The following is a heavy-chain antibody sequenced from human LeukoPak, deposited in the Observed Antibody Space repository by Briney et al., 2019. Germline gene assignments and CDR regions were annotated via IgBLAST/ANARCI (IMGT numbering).Heavy chain of an antibody. CDR2: IIPIFGTA. V-gene: IGHV1-69*13. CDR3: ARDQIAAAGQENYFYYYGMDV. J-gene: IGHJ6*02. Sequence: ASVKVSRKASGGTFSSYAISWVRQAPGQGLEWMGGIIPIFGTANYAQKFQGRVTITADESTSTAYMELSSLRSEDTAVYYCARDQIAAAGQENYFYYYGMDVWGQGTTVTVSS. CDR1: GGTFSSYA. D-gene: IGHD6-13*01.